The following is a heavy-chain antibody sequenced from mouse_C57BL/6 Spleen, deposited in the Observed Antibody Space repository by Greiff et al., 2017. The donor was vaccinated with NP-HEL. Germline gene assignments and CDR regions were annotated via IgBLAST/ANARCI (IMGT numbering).Heavy chain of an antibody. V-gene: IGHV14-2*01. CDR1: GFNIKDYY. D-gene: IGHD1-1*01. J-gene: IGHJ3*01. Sequence: EVQLQQSGAELVKPGASVKLSCTASGFNIKDYYMHWVKQRTEQGLEWIGRIDPEDGETKYAPKFPGKATITADTSSNTAYLQLSSLTSEDTAVYYCAREYGSSYGAYWGQRTLVTVSA. CDR3: AREYGSSYGAY. CDR2: IDPEDGET.